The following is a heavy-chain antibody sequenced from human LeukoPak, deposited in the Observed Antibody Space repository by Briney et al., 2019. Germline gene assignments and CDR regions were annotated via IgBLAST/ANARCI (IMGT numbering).Heavy chain of an antibody. V-gene: IGHV3-23*01. CDR3: AKDNYGGIFAS. Sequence: GGSLRLSCATSGFTFSAYGMSWVRQAPGKGLEWVSHISDTVRDTWYANSVKGRFIISRDNSRDTVYLQMSSLRPEDTALYFCAKDNYGGIFASWGQGTLVTVSS. J-gene: IGHJ4*02. CDR2: ISDTVRDT. D-gene: IGHD4-17*01. CDR1: GFTFSAYG.